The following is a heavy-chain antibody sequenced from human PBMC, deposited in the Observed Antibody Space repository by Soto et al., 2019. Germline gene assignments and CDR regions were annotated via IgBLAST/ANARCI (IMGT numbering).Heavy chain of an antibody. Sequence: GGSLRLSCAASGFTFSSYAMHWVRQAPGKGLEWVAVISYDGSNKYYADSVKGRFTISRDNSKNTLYLQMNSLRAEDTAVYYCARDNLLPRIVGNWFDPWGQGTLVTVSS. CDR3: ARDNLLPRIVGNWFDP. CDR1: GFTFSSYA. J-gene: IGHJ5*02. D-gene: IGHD2-21*01. CDR2: ISYDGSNK. V-gene: IGHV3-30-3*01.